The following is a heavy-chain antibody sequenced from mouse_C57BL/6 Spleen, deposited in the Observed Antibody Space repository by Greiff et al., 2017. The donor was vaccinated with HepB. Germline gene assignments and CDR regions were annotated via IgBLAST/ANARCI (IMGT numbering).Heavy chain of an antibody. J-gene: IGHJ4*01. Sequence: QVQLQQPGAELVKPGASVKMSCKASGYTFTSYWITWVKQRPGQGLEWIGDIYPGSGSTNYNEKFKSKATLTVDTSSSTAYMQLSSLTSEDSAVYYCARRDDCYYDYYAMDYWGQGTSVTVSS. CDR1: GYTFTSYW. V-gene: IGHV1-55*01. CDR2: IYPGSGST. D-gene: IGHD2-3*01. CDR3: ARRDDCYYDYYAMDY.